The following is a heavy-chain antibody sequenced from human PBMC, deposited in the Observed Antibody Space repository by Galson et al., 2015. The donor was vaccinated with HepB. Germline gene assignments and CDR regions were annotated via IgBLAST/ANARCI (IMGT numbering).Heavy chain of an antibody. CDR3: ARKIVVAGSDY. CDR1: GFPFSNAW. CDR2: IKSKTDGGTT. Sequence: SLRLSCAASGFPFSNAWMSWVRQAPGKGLEWVGRIKSKTDGGTTDYAAPVRGRFTISRDDSKSIAYLQMNSLKTEDTAVYYCARKIVVAGSDYWGQGTLVTVSS. D-gene: IGHD6-19*01. V-gene: IGHV3-15*01. J-gene: IGHJ4*02.